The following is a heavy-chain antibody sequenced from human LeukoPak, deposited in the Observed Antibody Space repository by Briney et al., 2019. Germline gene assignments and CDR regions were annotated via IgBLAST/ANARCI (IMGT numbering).Heavy chain of an antibody. V-gene: IGHV3-23*01. CDR3: AKASSDSSGWSYY. D-gene: IGHD6-19*01. CDR1: GFTFSIYT. CDR2: MIGSGGRT. Sequence: GGSLRLTCTTSGFTFSIYTMTWVRQAPGKGLEWVSTMIGSGGRTYNADSVKGRLTISRDNSKNTLYLQMNSLRAEDTAVYYCAKASSDSSGWSYYWGQGTLVTVSS. J-gene: IGHJ4*02.